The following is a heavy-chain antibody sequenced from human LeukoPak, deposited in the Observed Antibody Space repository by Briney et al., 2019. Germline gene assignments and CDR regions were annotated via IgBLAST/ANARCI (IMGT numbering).Heavy chain of an antibody. CDR1: GFTVSSNY. Sequence: PGGSLRLSCAASGFTVSSNYMSWVRQAPGKGLEWVSIIYSGGSTYYADSVKGRFTISRDNSKNTLYLQMNSLRAEDTALYYCAKASLGLIVVAVDYWGQGTLVTVSS. CDR2: IYSGGST. V-gene: IGHV3-53*01. CDR3: AKASLGLIVVAVDY. D-gene: IGHD3-22*01. J-gene: IGHJ4*02.